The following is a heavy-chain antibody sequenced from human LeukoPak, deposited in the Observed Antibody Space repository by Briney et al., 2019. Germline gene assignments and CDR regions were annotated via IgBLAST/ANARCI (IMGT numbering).Heavy chain of an antibody. CDR2: ICTDSGHT. CDR3: ARSWCSYGYVRPGHVMDV. D-gene: IGHD5-18*01. J-gene: IGHJ6*02. CDR1: GYTFTNYG. Sequence: ASVKVSCKASGYTFTNYGISWVRQAPGQGLVWMGWICTDSGHTNYAQKFQGRVTMTTDTSSSTAYMDLRSLKSDDSAVYYCARSWCSYGYVRPGHVMDVWGQGTSITVSS. V-gene: IGHV1-18*01.